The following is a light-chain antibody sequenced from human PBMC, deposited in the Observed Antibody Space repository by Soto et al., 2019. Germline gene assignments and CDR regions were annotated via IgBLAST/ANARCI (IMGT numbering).Light chain of an antibody. CDR3: QQYNNWPPIT. CDR1: QSVSSN. J-gene: IGKJ5*01. CDR2: GAS. V-gene: IGKV3-15*01. Sequence: EIVMKQSPATLSVSPGERATLSCRASQSVSSNLAWYQQKPGQAPRLLIYGASTRATGIPARFSGSGSGTEFTLTISSLQSEDFAVDYCQQYNNWPPITFDQGTRLEIK.